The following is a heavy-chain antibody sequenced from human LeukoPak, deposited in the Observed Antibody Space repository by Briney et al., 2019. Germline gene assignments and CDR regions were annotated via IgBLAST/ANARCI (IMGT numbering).Heavy chain of an antibody. J-gene: IGHJ4*02. CDR2: IYYSGST. CDR3: ARAIIKAAYYFDY. V-gene: IGHV4-59*01. CDR1: GGSISSYY. D-gene: IGHD3-10*01. Sequence: SETLSLTCTVSGGSISSYYWSWIRQPLGKGLEWIGYIYYSGSTNYNPSLKSRVTISVDTSKNQFSLKLSSVTAADTAVYYCARAIIKAAYYFDYWGQGTLVTVSS.